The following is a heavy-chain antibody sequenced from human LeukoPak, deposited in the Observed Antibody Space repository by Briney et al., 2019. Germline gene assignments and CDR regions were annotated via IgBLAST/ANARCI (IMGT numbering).Heavy chain of an antibody. CDR2: IYYSGST. V-gene: IGHV4-59*01. CDR3: AREGGSGISYAFDI. D-gene: IGHD4-23*01. J-gene: IGHJ3*02. CDR1: GGSISSYY. Sequence: KASETLSLTCTVSGGSISSYYWSWIRQPPGKGLEWIGYIYYSGSTNYNPSLKSRVTISVDTSKNQFSLKLSSVTAADTAVYYCAREGGSGISYAFDIWGQGTMVTVSS.